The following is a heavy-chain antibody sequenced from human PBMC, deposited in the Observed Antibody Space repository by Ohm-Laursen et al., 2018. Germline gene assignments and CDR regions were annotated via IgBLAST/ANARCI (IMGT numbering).Heavy chain of an antibody. J-gene: IGHJ6*02. V-gene: IGHV1-8*01. CDR2: MNPNSGNT. CDR1: GCTFTSYD. D-gene: IGHD1-14*01. CDR3: ATTGGWDYYYGMDV. Sequence: ASVKVSCKASGCTFTSYDINWVRQATGQGLEWMGWMNPNSGNTGYAQKFQGRVTMTRNTSISTAYMELSRLRSDDTAVYYCATTGGWDYYYGMDVWGQGTTVTVSS.